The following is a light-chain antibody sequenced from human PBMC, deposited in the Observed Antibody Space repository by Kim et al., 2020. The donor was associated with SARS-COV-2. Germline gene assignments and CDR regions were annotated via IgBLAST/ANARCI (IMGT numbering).Light chain of an antibody. J-gene: IGLJ3*02. CDR2: LEGSGSY. V-gene: IGLV4-60*03. Sequence: QPVLTQSSSASSSLGSSVKLTCTLSSGHSSYIIAWHQQQPGKAPRYLMKLEGSGSYNKGSGVPDRFSGSSSGADRYLTISNLQSEDEADYYCETWDSNTRVFGGWTQVTVL. CDR3: ETWDSNTRV. CDR1: SGHSSYI.